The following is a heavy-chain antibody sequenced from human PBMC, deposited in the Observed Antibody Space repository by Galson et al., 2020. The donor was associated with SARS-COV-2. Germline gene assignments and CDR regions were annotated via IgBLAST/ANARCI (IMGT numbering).Heavy chain of an antibody. Sequence: SETLSLTCAVYGGSFKNYYWTWIRQSPGKGLQWIGEINHRGSTNYDPSLQGRVAMSVDTSKNKFSLRLSPVTAADTAVYYCVRGADERRSIVVVPYYYAYIDVWCGGTAVTVSS. CDR3: VRGADERRSIVVVPYYYAYIDV. CDR2: INHRGST. J-gene: IGHJ6*03. CDR1: GGSFKNYY. D-gene: IGHD2-2*01. V-gene: IGHV4-34*01.